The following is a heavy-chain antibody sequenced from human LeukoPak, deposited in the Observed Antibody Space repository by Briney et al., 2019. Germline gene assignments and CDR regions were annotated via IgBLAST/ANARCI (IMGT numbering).Heavy chain of an antibody. Sequence: PGGSLRLSCAASGFTFSSYWMSWVRQAPGKGLEWVANIKQDGSEKYYVDSVKGRFTISRDNAKNSLYLQMNSLRAEDTAVYYCARDSLRFLEWTSDSWGQGTLVTVSS. CDR2: IKQDGSEK. J-gene: IGHJ4*02. CDR1: GFTFSSYW. V-gene: IGHV3-7*01. D-gene: IGHD3-3*01. CDR3: ARDSLRFLEWTSDS.